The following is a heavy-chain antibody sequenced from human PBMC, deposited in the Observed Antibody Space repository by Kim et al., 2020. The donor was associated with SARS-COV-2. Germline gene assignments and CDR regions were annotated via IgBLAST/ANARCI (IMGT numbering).Heavy chain of an antibody. Sequence: SQTLSLTCAISGDSVSSNSAAWNWIRQSPSRGLEWLGRTYYRSKWYNDYAVSVKSRITINPDTSKNQFSLQLNSVTPEDTAVYYCARTREGYSSSWSKGKYYFDYWGQGTLVTVCS. CDR2: TYYRSKWYN. CDR3: ARTREGYSSSWSKGKYYFDY. CDR1: GDSVSSNSAA. J-gene: IGHJ4*02. D-gene: IGHD6-13*01. V-gene: IGHV6-1*01.